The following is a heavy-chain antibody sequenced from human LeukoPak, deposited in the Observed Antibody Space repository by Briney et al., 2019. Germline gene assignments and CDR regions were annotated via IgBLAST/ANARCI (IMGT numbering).Heavy chain of an antibody. Sequence: GGSLRLSCAASGXIFRSYWVNWVRQAPGKGLEWVGNIKEDGSEKYYVDSVKGRFTISRDNAKTSLYLQMNSLRGEDTAVYYCVRNWGYFDYWGQGTLVTVSS. J-gene: IGHJ4*02. CDR2: IKEDGSEK. CDR1: GXIFRSYW. D-gene: IGHD7-27*01. CDR3: VRNWGYFDY. V-gene: IGHV3-7*05.